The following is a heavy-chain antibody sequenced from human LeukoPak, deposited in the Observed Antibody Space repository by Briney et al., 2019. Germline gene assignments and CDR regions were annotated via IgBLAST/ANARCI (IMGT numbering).Heavy chain of an antibody. D-gene: IGHD4-11*01. Sequence: SETLSLTCTVSDDSISSGTYYWTWLRQPAGRGLEWIGRISSTGSTNYNPSLKSRVTISIDPSKNQFSLRLKSVTAADTAMYYCARLYYYSKLNYFGSWGQGTLVTVSS. CDR1: DDSISSGTYY. V-gene: IGHV4-61*02. CDR3: ARLYYYSKLNYFGS. J-gene: IGHJ4*02. CDR2: ISSTGST.